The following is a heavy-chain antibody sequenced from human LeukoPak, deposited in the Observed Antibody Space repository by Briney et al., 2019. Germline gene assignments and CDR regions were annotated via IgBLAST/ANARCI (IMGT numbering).Heavy chain of an antibody. CDR3: AREVVVVPAAMLYYYYYMDV. Sequence: PSETLSLTCTVSGGSISSYYWSWIRQPPGKGLEWIGYIYYSGSTNYNPSLKSRVTISVDTSKNQFSLKLSSVTAADTAAYYCAREVVVVPAAMLYYYYYMDVWGKGTTVTISS. CDR1: GGSISSYY. V-gene: IGHV4-59*01. J-gene: IGHJ6*03. D-gene: IGHD2-2*01. CDR2: IYYSGST.